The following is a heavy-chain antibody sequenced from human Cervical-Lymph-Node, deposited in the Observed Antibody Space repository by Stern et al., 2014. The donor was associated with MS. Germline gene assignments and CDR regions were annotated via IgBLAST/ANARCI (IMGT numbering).Heavy chain of an antibody. V-gene: IGHV3-30*18. Sequence: QLESGGGVVQPGRSLRLSCAASGFTFSSYGMHWVRQAPGKGLEWVAVISYDGSNKYYADSVKGRFTISRDNSKNTLYLQMNSLRAEDTAVYYCAKDRGSGWSFDYWGQGTLVTVSS. J-gene: IGHJ4*02. CDR3: AKDRGSGWSFDY. CDR2: ISYDGSNK. D-gene: IGHD6-19*01. CDR1: GFTFSSYG.